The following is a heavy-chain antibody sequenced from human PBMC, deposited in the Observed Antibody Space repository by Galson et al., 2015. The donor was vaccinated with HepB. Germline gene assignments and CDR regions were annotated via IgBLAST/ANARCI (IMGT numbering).Heavy chain of an antibody. V-gene: IGHV3-53*01. CDR2: IYSGGST. CDR1: GFTVSSNY. Sequence: SLRLSCAASGFTVSSNYMSWVRQAPGKGLEWVPVIYSGGSTYYADSVKGRFTISRDNSKNTLYLQMNSLRAEDTAVYYCARVNGYSRAFDYWGQGTLVTVSS. CDR3: ARVNGYSRAFDY. D-gene: IGHD5-18*01. J-gene: IGHJ4*02.